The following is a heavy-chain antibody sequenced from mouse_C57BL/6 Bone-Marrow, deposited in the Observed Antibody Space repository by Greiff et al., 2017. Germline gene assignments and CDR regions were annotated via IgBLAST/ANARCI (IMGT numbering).Heavy chain of an antibody. CDR1: GYTFTDHT. D-gene: IGHD1-1*02. CDR2: IYPRDGST. Sequence: QVQLQQSDAELVKPGASVKISCKVSGYTFTDHTIHWMKQRPEQGLEWIGYIYPRDGSTKYNEKFKGKATLTADKSSSTAYLQLNSLTSENSAVYFCARFGGYNPAWFAYWGQGTLVTVSA. V-gene: IGHV1-78*01. J-gene: IGHJ3*01. CDR3: ARFGGYNPAWFAY.